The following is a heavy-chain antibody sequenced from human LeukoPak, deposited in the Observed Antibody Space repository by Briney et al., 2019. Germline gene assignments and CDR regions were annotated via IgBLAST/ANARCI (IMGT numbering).Heavy chain of an antibody. CDR2: ISSNSSYI. CDR3: AITTVTQFDY. J-gene: IGHJ4*02. D-gene: IGHD4-17*01. CDR1: GFTFSSYG. Sequence: GGSLRLSCAASGFTFSSYGMNWVRQAPGKGLEWVSLISSNSSYIYYADSVKGRFTISRDNAKNSLYLQMNSLRAEDTAVYYCAITTVTQFDYWGQGTLVTVSS. V-gene: IGHV3-21*04.